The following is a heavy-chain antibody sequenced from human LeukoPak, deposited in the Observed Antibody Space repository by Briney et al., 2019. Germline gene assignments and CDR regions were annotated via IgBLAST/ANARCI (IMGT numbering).Heavy chain of an antibody. V-gene: IGHV4-39*07. J-gene: IGHJ6*02. CDR1: GGSISSSSYY. CDR2: IYYGGSS. Sequence: KPSETLSLTCTVSGGSISSSSYYWGWIRQPPGKGLEWIGSIYYGGSSYYNPSLNSRVTISVDTSNNQSSLKVKSVTAADTAVYYCARDEQSSSGWGYYYYGMDVWGQGTTVTVSS. D-gene: IGHD6-19*01. CDR3: ARDEQSSSGWGYYYYGMDV.